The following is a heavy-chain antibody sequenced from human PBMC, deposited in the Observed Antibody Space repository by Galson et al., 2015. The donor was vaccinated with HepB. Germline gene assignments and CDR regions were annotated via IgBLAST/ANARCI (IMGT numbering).Heavy chain of an antibody. Sequence: SVKVSCKASGGILSTSALSWVRQAPGQGLEWMGGIIPVIGKAHYPQEFQGGVTITADESKNTAYMELTSLTPDDTAVYHCARDCLYSNSSDCYPRPDLWGRGTLVTVSS. V-gene: IGHV1-69*13. CDR2: IIPVIGKA. D-gene: IGHD3-22*01. CDR3: ARDCLYSNSSDCYPRPDL. CDR1: GGILSTSA. J-gene: IGHJ1*01.